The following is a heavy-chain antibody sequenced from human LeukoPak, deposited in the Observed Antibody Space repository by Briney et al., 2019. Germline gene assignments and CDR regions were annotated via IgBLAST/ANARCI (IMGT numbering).Heavy chain of an antibody. Sequence: PSETLSLTCTVSGGSISSSSYYWGWLRQPPGKGLEWIGSIYYSGSTYYNPSLKSRVTISVDTSKNQFSLKLSSVTAADTAVYYCARQGWFGETVQPWGQGTLVTVSS. V-gene: IGHV4-39*01. D-gene: IGHD3-10*01. CDR3: ARQGWFGETVQP. CDR1: GGSISSSSYY. CDR2: IYYSGST. J-gene: IGHJ4*02.